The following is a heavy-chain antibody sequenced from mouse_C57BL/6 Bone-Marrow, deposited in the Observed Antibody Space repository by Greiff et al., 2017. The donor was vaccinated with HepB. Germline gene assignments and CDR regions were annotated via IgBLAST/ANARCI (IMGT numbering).Heavy chain of an antibody. Sequence: EVQLVESGGGLVQPGGSLSLSCAASGFTFTDYYMSWVRQPPGKALEWLGFIRNKANGYTTEYSASVKGRFTISRDNSQSILYLQMNALRAEDSATYYCARYDWGAWFAYWGQGTLVTVSA. CDR3: ARYDWGAWFAY. CDR2: IRNKANGYTT. CDR1: GFTFTDYY. V-gene: IGHV7-3*01. J-gene: IGHJ3*01.